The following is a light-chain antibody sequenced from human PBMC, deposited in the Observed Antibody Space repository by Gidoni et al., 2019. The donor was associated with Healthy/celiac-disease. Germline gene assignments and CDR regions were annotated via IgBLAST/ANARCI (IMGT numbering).Light chain of an antibody. CDR2: GNS. CDR1: STNIGAGYD. V-gene: IGLV1-40*01. Sequence: QSVLPQPPSVSAAPGQRVTISCTGTSTNIGAGYDVHWYQQLPGTAPKLLIYGNSNRPSGVPDRFSGSKSGTSASLALTGLQAEDEADYYCQSYDSSLSGYVFGTGTKVTVL. CDR3: QSYDSSLSGYV. J-gene: IGLJ1*01.